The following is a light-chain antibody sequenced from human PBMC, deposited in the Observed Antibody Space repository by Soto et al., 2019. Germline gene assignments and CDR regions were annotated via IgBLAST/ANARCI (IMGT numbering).Light chain of an antibody. Sequence: DIQMTQSPSSLSASVRDRDTITCRASQSISSYLNWYQQKPGKAPQPLMYVASMLESGVPSRFSGSGSGTDFTLTMSSLQPEDFAPYYCEQRYYAPISFAQGTRLDIK. CDR3: EQRYYAPIS. V-gene: IGKV1-39*01. J-gene: IGKJ5*01. CDR1: QSISSY. CDR2: VAS.